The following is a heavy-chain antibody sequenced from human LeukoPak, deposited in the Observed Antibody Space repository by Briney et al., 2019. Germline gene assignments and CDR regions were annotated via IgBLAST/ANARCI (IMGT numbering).Heavy chain of an antibody. CDR3: ARVGERLFDIDV. V-gene: IGHV4-4*07. Sequence: SETLSLTCTVSGDPISDYCWTWIRQPAGKGLEWIGRIYGNGSTNYNPSLKSRVAMSIDTSKMQFSLKLRSVTAADTAVYYCARVGERLFDIDVWGKGTTVIVSS. J-gene: IGHJ6*03. D-gene: IGHD3-16*01. CDR1: GDPISDYC. CDR2: IYGNGST.